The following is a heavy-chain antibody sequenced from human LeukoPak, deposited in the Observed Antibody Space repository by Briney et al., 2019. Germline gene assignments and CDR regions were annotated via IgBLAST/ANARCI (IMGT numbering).Heavy chain of an antibody. V-gene: IGHV4-34*01. D-gene: IGHD4-17*01. J-gene: IGHJ2*01. CDR2: INHSGST. CDR3: AREGATVTRYFDL. Sequence: PSETLSLTCAVYGGSFSGYYWSWIRQPPGKGLEWIGEINHSGSTNYNPSLKSRVTISVDTSKNQFSLKVSSVTAADTAVYYCAREGATVTRYFDLWGRGTPVTVSS. CDR1: GGSFSGYY.